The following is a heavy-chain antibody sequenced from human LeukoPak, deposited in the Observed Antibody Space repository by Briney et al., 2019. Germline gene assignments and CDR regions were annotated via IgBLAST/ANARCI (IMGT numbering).Heavy chain of an antibody. CDR3: ARNSGRTYYYDSSGYYLLDY. J-gene: IGHJ4*02. CDR2: ISSSSSTI. Sequence: GGSLRLSCAASGFTFSSYAMSWVRQAPGKGLEWVSYISSSSSTIYYADSVKGRFTIPRDNAKNSLYLQMNSLRDEDTAVYYCARNSGRTYYYDSSGYYLLDYWGQGTLVTVSS. CDR1: GFTFSSYA. V-gene: IGHV3-48*02. D-gene: IGHD3-22*01.